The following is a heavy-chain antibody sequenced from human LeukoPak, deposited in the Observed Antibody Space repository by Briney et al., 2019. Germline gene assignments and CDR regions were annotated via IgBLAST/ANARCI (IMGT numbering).Heavy chain of an antibody. CDR2: INPNSGGT. Sequence: ASVKVSCKASGYTFTSQYIHWVRQAPGQGLEWMGWINPNSGGTNYAQKFQGRVTMTRDTSISTAYMELSRLRSDDTAVYYCARGVVDQAEYYFDYWGQGTLVTVSS. CDR1: GYTFTSQY. D-gene: IGHD5-24*01. CDR3: ARGVVDQAEYYFDY. J-gene: IGHJ4*02. V-gene: IGHV1-2*02.